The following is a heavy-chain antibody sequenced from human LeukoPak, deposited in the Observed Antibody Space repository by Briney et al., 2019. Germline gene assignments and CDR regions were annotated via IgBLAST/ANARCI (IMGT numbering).Heavy chain of an antibody. CDR3: ARDTYQPGRIDS. Sequence: GGSLRLSCAASEVIFSLYAMNWVRQAPGKGLEWVSYINDVSADIHYADSVKGRFTISRDNARNTLYLQMNSLRAEDTAVYYCARDTYQPGRIDSWGQGTLVIVSS. J-gene: IGHJ4*02. V-gene: IGHV3-21*05. CDR2: INDVSADI. D-gene: IGHD2-2*01. CDR1: EVIFSLYA.